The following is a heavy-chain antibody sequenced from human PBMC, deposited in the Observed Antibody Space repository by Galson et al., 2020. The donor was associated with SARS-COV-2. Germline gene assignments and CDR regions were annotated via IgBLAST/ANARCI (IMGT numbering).Heavy chain of an antibody. CDR1: GFTFSSYG. Sequence: GGSLRLSCAASGFTFSSYGMHWVRQAPGKGLEWVALISYEESTKFYADSVKGRFTISRDNSKNTLYLQMNSLRAEDTAVFYCAKAVYRFLEWLSPLDYWGQGTLVTVSS. J-gene: IGHJ4*02. D-gene: IGHD3-3*01. V-gene: IGHV3-30*18. CDR2: ISYEESTK. CDR3: AKAVYRFLEWLSPLDY.